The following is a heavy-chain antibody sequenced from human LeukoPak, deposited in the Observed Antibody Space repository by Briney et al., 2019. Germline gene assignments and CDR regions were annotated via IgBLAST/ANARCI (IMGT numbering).Heavy chain of an antibody. CDR3: ARDATAVWYYDSSGYRWFDP. Sequence: VKVSCKASGGTFSSYAISWVRQAPGQGLEWMGRIIPIFGTANYAQKFQGRVTITTDESTSTAYMELSSLRSEDTAVYYCARDATAVWYYDSSGYRWFDPWGRGTLVTVSS. V-gene: IGHV1-69*13. CDR2: IIPIFGTA. D-gene: IGHD3-22*01. J-gene: IGHJ5*02. CDR1: GGTFSSYA.